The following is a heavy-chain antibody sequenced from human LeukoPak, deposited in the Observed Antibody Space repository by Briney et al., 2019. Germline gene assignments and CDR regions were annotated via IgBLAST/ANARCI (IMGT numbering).Heavy chain of an antibody. CDR3: AKKGYYDFWSGYYTEWFDP. CDR1: GGSFSDYY. Sequence: SETLSLTCAVYGGSFSDYYWSWIRQPPGKGLEWIGEINHSGSTNYNPSLKSRVTISVDTSKNQFSLKLSSVTAADTAVYYCAKKGYYDFWSGYYTEWFDPWGQGTLVTVSS. J-gene: IGHJ5*02. V-gene: IGHV4-34*01. CDR2: INHSGST. D-gene: IGHD3-3*01.